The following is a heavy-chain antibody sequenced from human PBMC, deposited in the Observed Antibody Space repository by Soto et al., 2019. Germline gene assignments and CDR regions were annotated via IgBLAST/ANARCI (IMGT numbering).Heavy chain of an antibody. CDR3: ARGVTVFGLVSRFWFDP. CDR1: GGSISSGDYS. J-gene: IGHJ5*02. Sequence: PSETLSLTCTVSGGSISSGDYSWSWVRQSTGKGLELIGHIYNSGITYYNPSLKSRVVISIDTSRNQFSLRLISLTAADSAVYFCARGVTVFGLVSRFWFDPWGQGTVVTVSS. V-gene: IGHV4-30-4*01. CDR2: IYNSGIT. D-gene: IGHD3-3*01.